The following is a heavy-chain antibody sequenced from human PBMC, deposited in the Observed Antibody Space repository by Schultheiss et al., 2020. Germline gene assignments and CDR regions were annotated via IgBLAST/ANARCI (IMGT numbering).Heavy chain of an antibody. V-gene: IGHV3-74*01. CDR1: GFTFSNAW. D-gene: IGHD3-22*01. CDR2: INSDGSST. J-gene: IGHJ4*02. Sequence: GGSLRLSCAASGFTFSNAWMSWVRQAPGKGLEWVSRINSDGSSTSYADSVKGRFTISRDNAKNSLYLQMNSLRAEDTAVYYCAREVGGYYGDYWGQGTLVTVSS. CDR3: AREVGGYYGDY.